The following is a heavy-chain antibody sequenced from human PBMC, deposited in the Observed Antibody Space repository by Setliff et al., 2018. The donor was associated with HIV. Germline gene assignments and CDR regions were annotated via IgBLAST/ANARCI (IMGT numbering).Heavy chain of an antibody. D-gene: IGHD6-19*01. CDR3: ARALYSSGWYFGY. J-gene: IGHJ4*02. Sequence: GGSLRLSCAASGFTFSSYTMSWVRQAPGKGLEWLSFISGSSDKIFYADSVKGRFTISRDNAKNSLYLQMNSLRAEDTALYYCARALYSSGWYFGYWGQGTLVTVSS. CDR1: GFTFSSYT. CDR2: ISGSSDKI. V-gene: IGHV3-48*04.